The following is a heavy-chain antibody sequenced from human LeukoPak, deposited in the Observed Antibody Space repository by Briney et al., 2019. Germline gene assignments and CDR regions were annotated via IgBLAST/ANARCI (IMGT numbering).Heavy chain of an antibody. J-gene: IGHJ4*02. V-gene: IGHV3-53*01. CDR3: ARDFSGYGEIDY. CDR2: IYSGGST. CDR1: GFTVSSNY. Sequence: GGSLRLSCAASGFTVSSNYMSWVRQAPGKGLEWVSVIYSGGSTYYASAVKGRFTISRDNSKNTLYLQMNSLRAEDTAVYYCARDFSGYGEIDYWGQGTLVTVSS. D-gene: IGHD5-12*01.